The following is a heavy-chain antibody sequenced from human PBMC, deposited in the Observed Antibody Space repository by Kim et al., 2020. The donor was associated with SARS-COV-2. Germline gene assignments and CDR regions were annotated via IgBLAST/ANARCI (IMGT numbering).Heavy chain of an antibody. V-gene: IGHV3-66*01. D-gene: IGHD3-22*01. CDR2: IYSGGST. CDR1: GFTVSSNY. CDR3: ARDSNPHYYDSSGYITY. Sequence: GGSLRLSCAASGFTVSSNYMSWVRQAPGKGLEWVSVIYSGGSTYYADSAKGRFTISRDNSKNTLYLQMNSLRAEDTAVYYCARDSNPHYYDSSGYITYWG. J-gene: IGHJ4*01.